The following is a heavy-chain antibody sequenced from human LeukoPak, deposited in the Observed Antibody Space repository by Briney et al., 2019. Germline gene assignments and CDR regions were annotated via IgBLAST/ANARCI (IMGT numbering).Heavy chain of an antibody. Sequence: GGSLRLSCAASGFTFSSYWMSWVRQAPGKGLEWVAKIKQDGSEKYYVDSVKGRFTISRDNAKNSLYLQMNSLRAEDTAVYYCARDLEGAAAAGSNYWGQGTLVTVSS. CDR1: GFTFSSYW. CDR3: ARDLEGAAAAGSNY. J-gene: IGHJ4*02. V-gene: IGHV3-7*01. D-gene: IGHD6-13*01. CDR2: IKQDGSEK.